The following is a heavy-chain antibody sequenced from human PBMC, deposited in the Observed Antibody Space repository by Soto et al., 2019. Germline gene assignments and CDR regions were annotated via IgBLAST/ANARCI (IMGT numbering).Heavy chain of an antibody. V-gene: IGHV1-3*01. D-gene: IGHD6-19*01. CDR3: AREISVADAFDI. J-gene: IGHJ3*02. CDR1: GYTFTSYA. CDR2: ITAGNGNT. Sequence: ASVKVSCKASGYTFTSYAMHWVRQAPGQRLEWMGWITAGNGNTKYSQKFQGRVTITRDTSASTAYMELSSLRSEDTAVSYCAREISVADAFDIWGQGTMVTVSS.